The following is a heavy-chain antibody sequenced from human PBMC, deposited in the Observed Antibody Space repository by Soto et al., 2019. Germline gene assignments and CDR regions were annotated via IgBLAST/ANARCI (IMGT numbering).Heavy chain of an antibody. J-gene: IGHJ4*02. V-gene: IGHV1-18*01. Sequence: VSLKVSCKAAGYSFTSDGVSCVRQAPRQGLEWMGWISAYNGNTNYAQKLQGRVTMTTDTSTSTAYMELRSLRSDDTAVYYCARDKNPGSYFIYHPFDYRGRGTLLTVSS. CDR2: ISAYNGNT. CDR1: GYSFTSDG. D-gene: IGHD1-26*01. CDR3: ARDKNPGSYFIYHPFDY.